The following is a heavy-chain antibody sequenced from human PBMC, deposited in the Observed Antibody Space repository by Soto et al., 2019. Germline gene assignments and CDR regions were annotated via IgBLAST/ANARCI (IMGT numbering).Heavy chain of an antibody. D-gene: IGHD2-8*02. CDR1: GFTVSTYG. CDR3: TGEVASGH. Sequence: QVQLVESGGGVVQPGRSLRLSCAVSGFTVSTYGMHWVRQAPGKGLEWVAVMSRDGGTKYYADSVKGRFTISRDNSRNALFLAMNSLRGDDMVVHHFTGEVASGHWGQGTLVTVSS. V-gene: IGHV3-30*03. CDR2: MSRDGGTK. J-gene: IGHJ4*02.